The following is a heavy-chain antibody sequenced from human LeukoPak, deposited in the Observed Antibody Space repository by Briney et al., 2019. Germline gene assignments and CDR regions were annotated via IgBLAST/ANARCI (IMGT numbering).Heavy chain of an antibody. CDR2: IYPSSGGT. CDR3: ASGTYSADTEHAY. D-gene: IGHD1/OR15-1a*01. V-gene: IGHV1-2*02. J-gene: IGHJ4*02. CDR1: GYTFTAYY. Sequence: ASVKVSCKASGYTFTAYYIHWVRQAPGPGLEWMGWIYPSSGGTNYAQNFQGRVTMTRDTSFSTAYMELSRLTSVDTAVYYCASGTYSADTEHAYWGQGNLVAVSS.